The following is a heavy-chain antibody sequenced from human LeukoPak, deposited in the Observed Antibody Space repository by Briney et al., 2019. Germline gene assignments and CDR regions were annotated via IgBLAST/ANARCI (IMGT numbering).Heavy chain of an antibody. Sequence: GGSLRLSCAASGFTVSSNYMSWVRQAPGKGLEWVSVIYSGGSTYYADSVKGGFTISRDNSKNTLYLQMNSLRAEDTAVYYCARELRHFYYFDYWGQGTLVTVSS. D-gene: IGHD2/OR15-2a*01. CDR2: IYSGGST. CDR3: ARELRHFYYFDY. J-gene: IGHJ4*02. V-gene: IGHV3-66*01. CDR1: GFTVSSNY.